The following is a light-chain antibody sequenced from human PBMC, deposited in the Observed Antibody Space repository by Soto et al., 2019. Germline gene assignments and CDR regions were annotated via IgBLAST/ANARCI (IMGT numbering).Light chain of an antibody. CDR3: QQRTNWWT. CDR2: DAS. J-gene: IGKJ1*01. CDR1: QSVSSY. V-gene: IGKV3-11*01. Sequence: EIVLTQSPATLSLSPGERATLSCRASQSVSSYLAWYQQKPGQAPRLLIHDASNRAPGIPARFSGSGSGTDFTLTISSLEPEDFAVYYCQQRTNWWTFGQGTKVEIK.